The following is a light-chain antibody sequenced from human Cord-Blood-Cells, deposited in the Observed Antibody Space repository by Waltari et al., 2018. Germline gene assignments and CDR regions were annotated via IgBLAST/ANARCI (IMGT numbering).Light chain of an antibody. V-gene: IGKV1-39*01. J-gene: IGKJ1*01. CDR1: QSISSY. Sequence: DIQMTQSPSSLSVSVGDRVTITCRASQSISSYLNWYQQKPGKAPKLLIYAASSLQSGVPSRFSGSGSGTEFTLTISSLQPEDFVTYYCQQSYSTPWTFGQGTKVEIK. CDR3: QQSYSTPWT. CDR2: AAS.